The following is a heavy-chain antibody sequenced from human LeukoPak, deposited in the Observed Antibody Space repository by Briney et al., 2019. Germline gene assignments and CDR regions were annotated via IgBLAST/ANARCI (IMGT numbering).Heavy chain of an antibody. Sequence: PGRSLRLSCAASGFTFDDYAMHWVRQAPGKGLEWVSGISWNSGSIGYADSVKGRFTNSRDNSKNTLYLQMNSLRAEDTAVYYCATDGSSGFFEYWGQGTLVTVPS. V-gene: IGHV3-9*01. CDR2: ISWNSGSI. D-gene: IGHD3-22*01. J-gene: IGHJ4*02. CDR1: GFTFDDYA. CDR3: ATDGSSGFFEY.